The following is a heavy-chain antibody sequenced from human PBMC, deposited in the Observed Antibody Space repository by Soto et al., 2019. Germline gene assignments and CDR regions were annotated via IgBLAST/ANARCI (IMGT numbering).Heavy chain of an antibody. CDR2: IYYSGST. Sequence: QVQLQESGPGLVKPSQTLSLTCTVSGGSISSGGYYWSWIRQHPGKGLEWIGSIYYSGSTYYNPSPSTRCTLAVNPSKNQFSLKLSTVTADETAVYYCARGVLHWGQGRLVTVSS. CDR3: ARGVLH. V-gene: IGHV4-31*03. CDR1: GGSISSGGYY. J-gene: IGHJ4*02. D-gene: IGHD3-16*01.